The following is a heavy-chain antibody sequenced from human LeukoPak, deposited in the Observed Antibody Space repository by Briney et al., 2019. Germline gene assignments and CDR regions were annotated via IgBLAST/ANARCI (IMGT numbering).Heavy chain of an antibody. D-gene: IGHD2-15*01. J-gene: IGHJ3*02. CDR3: ARCCSHPLLSAFDI. V-gene: IGHV1-8*01. Sequence: ASVKVSCKASGYTFTSYDINWVRQATGQGLEWMGCMNPNSGNTGYAQKFQGRVTMTRNTSISTAYMELSSLRSEDTAVYYCARCCSHPLLSAFDIWGQGTMVTVSS. CDR1: GYTFTSYD. CDR2: MNPNSGNT.